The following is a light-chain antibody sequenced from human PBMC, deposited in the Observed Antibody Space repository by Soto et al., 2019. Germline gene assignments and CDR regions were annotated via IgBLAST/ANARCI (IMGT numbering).Light chain of an antibody. CDR1: SSDVGNYKY. CDR2: EVS. J-gene: IGLJ3*02. Sequence: QSVLTQSPSASGSPGQSVTISCTGTSSDVGNYKYVSWYQQHPGKAPKLMIYEVSKRPSGVPDRFSGSKSGNTASLTDSGLQVEDEADYYCSSYAGSNLWVFGGGTKLTVL. CDR3: SSYAGSNLWV. V-gene: IGLV2-8*01.